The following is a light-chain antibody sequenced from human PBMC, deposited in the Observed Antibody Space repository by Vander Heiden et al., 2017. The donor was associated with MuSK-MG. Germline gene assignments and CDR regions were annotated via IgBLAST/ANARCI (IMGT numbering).Light chain of an antibody. CDR3: QQEYSTLCS. CDR1: QSVFYSPDNKNY. J-gene: IGKJ2*04. V-gene: IGKV4-1*01. Sequence: DIVMTQSSDSLAVSLGERATINCKSSQSVFYSPDNKNYLSWYQQKPGQPPKLLISWASTRESGVPDRFSGSGSGTDFTLTISSLQADDVAVYYCQQEYSTLCSFGQRTKLEIK. CDR2: WAS.